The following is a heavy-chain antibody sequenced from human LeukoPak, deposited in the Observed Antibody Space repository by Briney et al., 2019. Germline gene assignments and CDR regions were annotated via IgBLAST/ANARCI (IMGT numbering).Heavy chain of an antibody. J-gene: IGHJ3*02. CDR1: GGTFSSYA. Sequence: SVKVSCKASGGTFSSYAISWVRQAPGQGLEWMGRIIPILGIANYAQKFQGRVTITADKSTSTAYMELSSLRSEDTAVYYCASEVFRDAFDIWGQGTMVTVSS. V-gene: IGHV1-69*04. CDR2: IIPILGIA. CDR3: ASEVFRDAFDI. D-gene: IGHD3-3*01.